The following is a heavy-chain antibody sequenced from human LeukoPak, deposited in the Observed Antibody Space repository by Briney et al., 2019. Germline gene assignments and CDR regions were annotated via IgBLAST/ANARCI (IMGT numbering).Heavy chain of an antibody. D-gene: IGHD3-22*01. Sequence: GESLRLSCTASGFTFSNFWMGWVRQAPGKGLEWVANIKQDETEKFYLGSVKGRFTISRDNAKNSLYLQMNSLRVEDTALYYCTTDQTRTMIVVVMGTWGQGTLVTVSS. CDR3: TTDQTRTMIVVVMGT. CDR2: IKQDETEK. V-gene: IGHV3-7*03. J-gene: IGHJ5*02. CDR1: GFTFSNFW.